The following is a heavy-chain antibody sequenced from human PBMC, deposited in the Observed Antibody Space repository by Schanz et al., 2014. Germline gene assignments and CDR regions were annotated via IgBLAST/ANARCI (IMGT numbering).Heavy chain of an antibody. Sequence: VQLVESGGGLVKPGGSLRLSCAASGFTFSNSWMSWVRQAPGKGLEWVAYIRFDASAKYYGDSVEGRFTISRDNAKNTLYLQMNSLRAEDTAIYYCVKDRGFSYGGTWYTHHDSWGQGILVTVTS. V-gene: IGHV3-30*02. D-gene: IGHD2-15*01. CDR1: GFTFSNSW. J-gene: IGHJ4*02. CDR3: VKDRGFSYGGTWYTHHDS. CDR2: IRFDASAK.